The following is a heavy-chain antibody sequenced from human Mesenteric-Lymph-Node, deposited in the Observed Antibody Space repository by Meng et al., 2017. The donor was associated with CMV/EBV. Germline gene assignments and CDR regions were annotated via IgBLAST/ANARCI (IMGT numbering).Heavy chain of an antibody. CDR2: ISSSGSTI. CDR3: ARVTRRWEPLWFDP. Sequence: GGSLRLSCAASGFTFSSYEMNWVRQAPGKGLEWVSYISSSGSTIYYADSVKGRFTISRDNAKNSLYLQMNSLRAEDTAVYYCARVTRRWEPLWFDPWGQGTLVTVSS. V-gene: IGHV3-48*03. J-gene: IGHJ5*02. D-gene: IGHD1-26*01. CDR1: GFTFSSYE.